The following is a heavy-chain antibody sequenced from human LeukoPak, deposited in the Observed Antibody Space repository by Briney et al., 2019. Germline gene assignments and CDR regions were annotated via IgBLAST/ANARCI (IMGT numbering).Heavy chain of an antibody. V-gene: IGHV3-53*05. D-gene: IGHD3-22*01. CDR2: IYSGGST. CDR1: GFTVSSNY. CDR3: ARSQSTFLLYYYDSSGFLIKD. Sequence: GGSLRLSCAASGFTVSSNYMSWVRQAPGKGLEWVSVIYSGGSTYYADSVKGRFTISRDNSKNTLYLQMSSLRAEDTAMYYCARSQSTFLLYYYDSSGFLIKDWGQGTLLTVSS. J-gene: IGHJ4*02.